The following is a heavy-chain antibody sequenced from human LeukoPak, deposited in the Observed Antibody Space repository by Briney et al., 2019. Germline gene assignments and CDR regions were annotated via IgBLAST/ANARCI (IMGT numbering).Heavy chain of an antibody. Sequence: GASVKVSCKASGYTFTSYDINWVRQATGQGLEWMGWMNPNSGNTGYAQEFQGGVTMTRNTSISTAYMELSSLRSEDTAVYYCARDPLQYSSGWYYVSAGSGFDPWGQGTLVTVSS. D-gene: IGHD6-19*01. CDR2: MNPNSGNT. J-gene: IGHJ5*02. CDR3: ARDPLQYSSGWYYVSAGSGFDP. V-gene: IGHV1-8*01. CDR1: GYTFTSYD.